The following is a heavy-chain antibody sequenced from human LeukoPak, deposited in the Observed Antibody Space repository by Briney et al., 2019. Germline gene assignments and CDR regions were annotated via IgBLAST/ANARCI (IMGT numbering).Heavy chain of an antibody. Sequence: GRSLRLSCAASGFIFSSYEMHWVRQAPGKGLEWVAAISYDGSNKNYADSVKGRFTISRDNSKNTLYLQMNSLRAEDTAVYYCARGVRIAVAGYIDYWGQGTLVTVSS. J-gene: IGHJ4*02. CDR1: GFIFSSYE. CDR2: ISYDGSNK. D-gene: IGHD6-19*01. V-gene: IGHV3-30*04. CDR3: ARGVRIAVAGYIDY.